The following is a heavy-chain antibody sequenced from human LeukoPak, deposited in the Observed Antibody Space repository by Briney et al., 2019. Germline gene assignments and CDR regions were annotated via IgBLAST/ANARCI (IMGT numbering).Heavy chain of an antibody. CDR2: INHSGST. V-gene: IGHV4-34*01. J-gene: IGHJ5*02. D-gene: IGHD2-2*01. CDR1: GGSFSGYY. Sequence: SETLSLTCAVYGGSFSGYYWSWIRQPPGKGLEWIGEINHSGSTNYNPSLKSRVTISVDTSKNQFSLKLSSVTAADTAVYYCAGGPKFYCSSTSCPPWFAPWAQGTRAT. CDR3: AGGPKFYCSSTSCPPWFAP.